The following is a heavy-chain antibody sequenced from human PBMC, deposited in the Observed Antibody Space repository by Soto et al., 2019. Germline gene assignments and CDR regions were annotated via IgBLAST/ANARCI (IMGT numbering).Heavy chain of an antibody. CDR2: ISNDGRGK. CDR1: GFTFTTYA. D-gene: IGHD2-15*01. J-gene: IGHJ4*02. CDR3: ARDQCFGGGRSCYCFDF. V-gene: IGHV3-30*04. Sequence: QVQLVESGGGVVQPGRSLRLSCAASGFTFTTYAIHWVRQAPGKGLEWVAVISNDGRGKYYADSVKGRFTISRDNSKNTLYLQVNSLRSDDTAVYYCARDQCFGGGRSCYCFDFWGQGTLVTVSS.